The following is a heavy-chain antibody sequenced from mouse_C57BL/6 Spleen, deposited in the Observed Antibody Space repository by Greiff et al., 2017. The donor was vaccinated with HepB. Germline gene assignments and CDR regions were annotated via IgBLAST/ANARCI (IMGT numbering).Heavy chain of an antibody. V-gene: IGHV2-2*01. CDR3: ASEFITTVVAQYYYAMDY. Sequence: QVQLKQSGPGLVQPSQSLSITCTVSGFSLTSYGVHWVRQSPGKGLEWLGVIWSGGSTDYNAAFISRLSISKDNSKSQVFFKMNSLQSDDTAIYYCASEFITTVVAQYYYAMDYWGQGTSVTVSS. CDR2: IWSGGST. CDR1: GFSLTSYG. D-gene: IGHD1-1*01. J-gene: IGHJ4*01.